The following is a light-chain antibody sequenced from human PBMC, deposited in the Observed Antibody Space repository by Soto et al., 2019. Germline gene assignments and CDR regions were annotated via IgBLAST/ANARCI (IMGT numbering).Light chain of an antibody. Sequence: DMVLTQSPGTLSLSPGERATLSCRASRSFASSYLGWYQQKPGQAPRLLLYAASKMATGIPDRFSGSGSGTDFTLTINRLEPEDSAVYSCQQYGSSPPYTFGQGTKVEI. CDR3: QQYGSSPPYT. CDR1: RSFASSY. CDR2: AAS. V-gene: IGKV3-20*01. J-gene: IGKJ2*01.